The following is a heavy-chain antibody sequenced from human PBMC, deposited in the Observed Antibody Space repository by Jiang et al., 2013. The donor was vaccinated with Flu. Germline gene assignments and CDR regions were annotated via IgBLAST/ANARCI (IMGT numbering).Heavy chain of an antibody. CDR3: ARGLGYSYGSGY. CDR2: INHSGST. J-gene: IGHJ4*02. Sequence: IGEINHSGSTNYNPSLKSRVTISVDTSKNQFSLKLSSVTAADTAVYYCARGLGYSYGSGYWGQGTLVTVSS. D-gene: IGHD5-18*01. V-gene: IGHV4-34*01.